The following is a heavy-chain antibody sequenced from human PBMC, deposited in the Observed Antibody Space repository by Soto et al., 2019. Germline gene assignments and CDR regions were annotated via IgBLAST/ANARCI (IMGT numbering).Heavy chain of an antibody. CDR2: IYHTGST. D-gene: IGHD3-10*01. J-gene: IGHJ4*02. V-gene: IGHV4-4*02. CDR1: GASISSTYW. Sequence: SETLSLTCVVSGASISSTYWWSWVRHPPGKGLEWIGEIYHTGSTKYNPSLKSRVTISVDKSNNQFSLKLSSVTAADTAVYYCARDFFSYSMFRGVIIPLLDYWGQGTLVTVSS. CDR3: ARDFFSYSMFRGVIIPLLDY.